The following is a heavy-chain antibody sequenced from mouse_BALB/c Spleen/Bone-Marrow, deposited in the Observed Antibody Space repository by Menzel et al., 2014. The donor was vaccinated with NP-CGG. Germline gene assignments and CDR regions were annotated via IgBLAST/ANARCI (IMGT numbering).Heavy chain of an antibody. J-gene: IGHJ3*01. CDR1: GYTFXSYW. CDR3: ARRAYGGSYGFAY. D-gene: IGHD1-1*01. V-gene: IGHV1-7*01. CDR2: INPSTDYT. Sequence: QVQLQQPGAELAKPGASLKMSCKASGYTFXSYWMHWVKQRPGQGLEWIGYINPSTDYTEYNQKFKDKATLTADKSSSTAFMQLSSLTSEDSAVYYCARRAYGGSYGFAYWGQGTLVTVSA.